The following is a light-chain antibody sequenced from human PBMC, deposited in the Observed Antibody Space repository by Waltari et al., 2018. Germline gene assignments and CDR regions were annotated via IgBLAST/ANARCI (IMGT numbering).Light chain of an antibody. V-gene: IGLV2-14*01. J-gene: IGLJ1*01. CDR3: CSYTGTSCYV. Sequence: QSALTQPASVSGSPGQSITISCTGTSSDIGGYNYVSWYQQHPGKAPKLIIYEVSNRPAGISTRFSGSKSGNTASLTISGLQAEDEADYYCCSYTGTSCYVFGTGTKVTVL. CDR2: EVS. CDR1: SSDIGGYNY.